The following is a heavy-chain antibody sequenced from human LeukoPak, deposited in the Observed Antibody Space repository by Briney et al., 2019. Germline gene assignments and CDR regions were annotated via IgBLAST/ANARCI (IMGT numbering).Heavy chain of an antibody. V-gene: IGHV3-48*04. J-gene: IGHJ4*02. CDR2: ISSSSSTI. CDR3: AKSREYFDVLSAFDS. CDR1: GFTFSSYS. Sequence: EGSLRLSCAASGFTFSSYSMNWVRQAPGKGLEWVSYISSSSSTIYYADSVKGRFTISRDNAKNSLYLQMNSLRAEDTAVYYCAKSREYFDVLSAFDSWGQGALVTVSS. D-gene: IGHD3-3*01.